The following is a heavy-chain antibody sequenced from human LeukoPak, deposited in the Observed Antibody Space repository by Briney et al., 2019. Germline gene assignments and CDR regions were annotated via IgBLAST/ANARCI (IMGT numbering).Heavy chain of an antibody. CDR2: IYYSGST. CDR1: GGSISSGGYY. J-gene: IGHJ4*02. CDR3: ARAGGSRYSYGYFDS. D-gene: IGHD5-18*01. V-gene: IGHV4-31*03. Sequence: PSETLSLTCSVSGGSISSGGYYWSWIRQHPGKGLEWIGYIYYSGSTYYNPSLKSRVTISVDTSKNQFSLNLSSVTAADTAVYSCARAGGSRYSYGYFDSWGQGILVTVSS.